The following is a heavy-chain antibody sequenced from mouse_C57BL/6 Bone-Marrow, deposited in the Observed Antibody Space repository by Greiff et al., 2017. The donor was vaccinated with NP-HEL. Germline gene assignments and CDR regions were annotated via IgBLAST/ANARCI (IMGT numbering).Heavy chain of an antibody. Sequence: QVQLKQPGAELVMPGASVKLSCKASGYTFTSYWMHWVKQRPGQGLEWIGEIDPSDSYTNYNQKFKGKSTLTVDKSSSTAYMQRSSLTSEDSAVYYCAREGGYYGSSSWFAYWGQGTLVTVSA. V-gene: IGHV1-69*01. CDR2: IDPSDSYT. CDR3: AREGGYYGSSSWFAY. J-gene: IGHJ3*01. D-gene: IGHD1-1*01. CDR1: GYTFTSYW.